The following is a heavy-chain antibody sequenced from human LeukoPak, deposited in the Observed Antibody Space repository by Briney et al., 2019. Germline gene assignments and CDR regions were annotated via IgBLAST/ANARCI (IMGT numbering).Heavy chain of an antibody. Sequence: PGGSLRLSCAASGFTFSSYSMNWVRQAPGKGLEWVSSISSSSSYIYYADSVKGRFTISRDSAKNSLYLQMNSLRAEDTAVYYCARDGGDWFDPWGQGTLVTVSS. CDR2: ISSSSSYI. D-gene: IGHD3-16*01. J-gene: IGHJ5*02. V-gene: IGHV3-21*01. CDR1: GFTFSSYS. CDR3: ARDGGDWFDP.